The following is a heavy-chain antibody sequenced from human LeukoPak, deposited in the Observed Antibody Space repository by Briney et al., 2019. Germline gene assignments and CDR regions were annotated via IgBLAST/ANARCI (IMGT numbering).Heavy chain of an antibody. Sequence: ASVRVSCKASGGTFNSYAISWVRQAPGQGLEWMAWINPNSGDTHSAQKFQGRVTMTRDTSFSTAYMELSRLTSDDTAVYYCARVDAAFDYWGQGTLVTVSS. J-gene: IGHJ4*02. D-gene: IGHD3-9*01. CDR2: INPNSGDT. CDR3: ARVDAAFDY. CDR1: GGTFNSYA. V-gene: IGHV1-2*02.